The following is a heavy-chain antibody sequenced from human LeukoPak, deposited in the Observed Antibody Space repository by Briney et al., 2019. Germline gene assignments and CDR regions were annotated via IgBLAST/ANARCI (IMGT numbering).Heavy chain of an antibody. V-gene: IGHV4-61*02. J-gene: IGHJ5*02. CDR2: IQTAGST. Sequence: PSQTLSLTCTVSGASISSGNYYWSWIRQPAGRGLEWIGRIQTAGSTIYNPSLKSRVIMSLDTSKNQFSLNLGSVTAADTAIYYCARDLTVPPYNWFDPWGQGTLVTVSS. CDR1: GASISSGNYY. D-gene: IGHD4-17*01. CDR3: ARDLTVPPYNWFDP.